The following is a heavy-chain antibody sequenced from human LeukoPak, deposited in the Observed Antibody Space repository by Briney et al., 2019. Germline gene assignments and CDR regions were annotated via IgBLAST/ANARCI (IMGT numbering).Heavy chain of an antibody. Sequence: PGGSLRLSCAASGFTFSSYLMHWVRQAPGKGLVWVSRINTDGSSTSYADSVKGRFTISRDNAKNTLYLQMNSLRAEDTAVYYCARAGPFTIFGVVTAFDPWGQGTLVTVSS. V-gene: IGHV3-74*01. CDR2: INTDGSST. J-gene: IGHJ5*02. CDR1: GFTFSSYL. D-gene: IGHD3-3*01. CDR3: ARAGPFTIFGVVTAFDP.